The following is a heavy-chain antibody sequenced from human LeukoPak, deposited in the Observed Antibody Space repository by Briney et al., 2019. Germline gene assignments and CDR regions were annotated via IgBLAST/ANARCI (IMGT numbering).Heavy chain of an antibody. CDR2: IRYDGSNK. V-gene: IGHV3-30*02. CDR1: GFTFSSYG. CDR3: AKDMTPFFYGSGRDYFDY. J-gene: IGHJ4*02. D-gene: IGHD3-10*01. Sequence: GGSLTLYCAAYGFTFSSYGMHWVRQAPGKGLEGVAFIRYDGSNKYYADSVKGRFTISRDNSKNTLYLQMNSLRAEDTAVYYCAKDMTPFFYGSGRDYFDYWGQGTLVTVSS.